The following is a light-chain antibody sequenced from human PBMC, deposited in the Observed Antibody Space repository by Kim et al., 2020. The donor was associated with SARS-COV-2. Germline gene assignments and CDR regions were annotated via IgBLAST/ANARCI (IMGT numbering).Light chain of an antibody. CDR3: SSYTSSSTWV. V-gene: IGLV2-14*01. Sequence: QSALTQPPSVSGSPGQSITISCTGTSSDVGGYNYVSWYQQHPGKAPKLMIYDVSKRPSGVSNRFSGSKSGNTASLTISGLQAEDEADYYCSSYTSSSTWVFGGGTQLTVL. CDR2: DVS. J-gene: IGLJ3*02. CDR1: SSDVGGYNY.